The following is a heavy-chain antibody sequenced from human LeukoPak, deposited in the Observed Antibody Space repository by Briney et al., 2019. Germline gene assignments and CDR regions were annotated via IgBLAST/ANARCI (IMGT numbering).Heavy chain of an antibody. CDR1: GFTVSSNY. CDR3: AKGPLRGTAAAIDY. Sequence: GGSLRLSCAASGFTVSSNYMSWVRQAPGKGLEWVSVLYSGGTTYYADSVKGRFTISRDNSKNTLYLQMNSLRAEDTAVYYCAKGPLRGTAAAIDYWGQGTLVTVSS. J-gene: IGHJ4*02. CDR2: LYSGGTT. V-gene: IGHV3-53*01. D-gene: IGHD2-2*01.